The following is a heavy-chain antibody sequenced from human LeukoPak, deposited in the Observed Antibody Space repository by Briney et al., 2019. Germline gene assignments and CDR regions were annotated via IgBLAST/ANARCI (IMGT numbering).Heavy chain of an antibody. Sequence: GGSLRLSCAASGFTFSDYYMSWIRQAPGKGLEWVSYISSSGSTIYYADSVKGRFTISRDNAKNSLYLQMNSLRAEDTAVYYCAKEPADFYHVDWGQGTLVTVSS. CDR2: ISSSGSTI. CDR1: GFTFSDYY. CDR3: AKEPADFYHVD. D-gene: IGHD2/OR15-2a*01. J-gene: IGHJ4*02. V-gene: IGHV3-11*01.